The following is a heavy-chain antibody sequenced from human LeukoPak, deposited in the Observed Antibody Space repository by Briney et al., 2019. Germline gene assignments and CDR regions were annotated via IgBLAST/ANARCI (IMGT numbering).Heavy chain of an antibody. CDR3: AKDHWAYYYDSSGYRGFDY. CDR1: GFTFSSYA. V-gene: IGHV3-23*01. J-gene: IGHJ4*02. D-gene: IGHD3-22*01. CDR2: ISGSGGST. Sequence: GGSLRLSCAASGFTFSSYAMSWVRQAPGKGLEWVSAISGSGGSTYYADSVKGRFTISRDNSKNTLYLQMNSLRAEDTAVYYCAKDHWAYYYDSSGYRGFDYWGQGTLVTVSS.